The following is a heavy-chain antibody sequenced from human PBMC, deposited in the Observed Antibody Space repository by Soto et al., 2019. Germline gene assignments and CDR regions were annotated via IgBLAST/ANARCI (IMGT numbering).Heavy chain of an antibody. CDR3: ARWKAGTTGYYYMDV. CDR2: IYYSGST. D-gene: IGHD1-7*01. J-gene: IGHJ6*03. V-gene: IGHV4-59*01. CDR1: GGSISSYY. Sequence: SETLSLTCTVSGGSISSYYWSWIRQPPGKGLEWIGYIYYSGSTNYNPSLKSRVTISVDTSKNQFSLKLSSVTAADTAMYYCARWKAGTTGYYYMDVWGKGTTVTVSS.